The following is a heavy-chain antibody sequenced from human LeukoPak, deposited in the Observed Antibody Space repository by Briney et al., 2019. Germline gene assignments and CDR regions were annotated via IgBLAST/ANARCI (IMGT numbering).Heavy chain of an antibody. CDR2: ISGSGGST. Sequence: PGGSLRLSCAASGFSFSSYAMSWVRQAPGKGLEWVSGISGSGGSTYYADSVKGRFTISRDNSKNTLYLQMNSLRAEDTSVYYCAKSSYYDISSYPKTFDYWGQGTLVTVSS. D-gene: IGHD3-22*01. J-gene: IGHJ4*02. V-gene: IGHV3-23*01. CDR3: AKSSYYDISSYPKTFDY. CDR1: GFSFSSYA.